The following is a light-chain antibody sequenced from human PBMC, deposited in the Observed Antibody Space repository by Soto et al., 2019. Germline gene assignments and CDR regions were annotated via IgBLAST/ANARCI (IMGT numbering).Light chain of an antibody. V-gene: IGLV1-44*01. CDR1: SSNIGSNT. J-gene: IGLJ2*01. CDR2: SNN. Sequence: QSVLTQPPSASGTPGQRVTISCSGSSSNIGSNTVNWYQQLPGTAPKLLISSNNQRPSGVPDRFSGSKSGTSASLAISGLQSEDEADYYCAAWDDSRKEVFGGGTKLTVL. CDR3: AAWDDSRKEV.